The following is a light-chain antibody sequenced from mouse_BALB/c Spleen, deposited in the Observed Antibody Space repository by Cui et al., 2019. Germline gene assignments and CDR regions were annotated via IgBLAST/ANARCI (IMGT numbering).Light chain of an antibody. V-gene: IGKV8-28*01. J-gene: IGKJ4*01. CDR2: GAS. CDR3: QKDRSYPFT. CDR1: QSMLNRGNQYNY. Sequence: DIVMTQSASSQSVSAGEKVTMSCKSSQSMLNRGNQYNYLAWYQQKPGQPPKLLIYGASTMDSGVPDRFTGSGSGTDFTLTISSVQAEDLAVYYCQKDRSYPFTFGAGTKLEIK.